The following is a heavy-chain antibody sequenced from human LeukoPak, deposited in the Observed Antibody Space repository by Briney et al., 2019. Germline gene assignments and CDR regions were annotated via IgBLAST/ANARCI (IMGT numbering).Heavy chain of an antibody. CDR1: GGSISSGSYY. CDR3: ARRDSSGYYVAEYFQH. CDR2: IYTSGST. D-gene: IGHD3-22*01. V-gene: IGHV4-61*02. Sequence: SETLSLTCTVSGGSISSGSYYWSWIRQPAGKGLEWIGRIYTSGSTNYNPSLKSRVTISVDTSKNQFSLKLSSVTAADTAVYYCARRDSSGYYVAEYFQHWGQGTLVTVSS. J-gene: IGHJ1*01.